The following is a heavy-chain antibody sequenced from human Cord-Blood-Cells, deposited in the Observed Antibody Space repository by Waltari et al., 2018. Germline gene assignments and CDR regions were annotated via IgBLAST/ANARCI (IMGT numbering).Heavy chain of an antibody. CDR3: ATAWGNWFDP. D-gene: IGHD3-16*01. CDR1: GYTLTELS. J-gene: IGHJ5*02. CDR2: FEPEYGET. V-gene: IGHV1-24*01. Sequence: QVKLVQSGAEVKKPGASVKVSCKVSGYTLTELSMHWVRQAPGKGLEWMGGFEPEYGETSYAQKFQGRVTMTENTSTDTAYMELSSLRSEDTAVYYCATAWGNWFDPWGQGTLVTVSS.